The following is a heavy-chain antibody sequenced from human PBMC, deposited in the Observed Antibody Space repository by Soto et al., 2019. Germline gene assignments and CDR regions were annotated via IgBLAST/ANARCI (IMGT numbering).Heavy chain of an antibody. J-gene: IGHJ6*03. D-gene: IGHD4-4*01. V-gene: IGHV3-33*01. CDR3: ARDAPDYIGYYYYYMDV. CDR1: GFTFSSYG. CDR2: IWYDGSNK. Sequence: GGSLRLSCAASGFTFSSYGMHWVRQAPGKGLEWVAVIWYDGSNKYYADSVKGRFTISRENSKNTLYLQMNSLRAEDTAVYYCARDAPDYIGYYYYYMDVWGKGTTVTVSS.